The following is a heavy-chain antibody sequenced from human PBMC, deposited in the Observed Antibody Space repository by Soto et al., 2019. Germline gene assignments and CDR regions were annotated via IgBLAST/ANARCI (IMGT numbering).Heavy chain of an antibody. CDR2: ISAYNGNT. CDR3: AEGEKFCPNVLCFFKGMAA. V-gene: IGHV1-18*01. D-gene: IGHD2-8*01. CDR1: GYTFTSYG. Sequence: QVQLVQSGAEVKKPGASVKVSCKASGYTFTSYGISWVRQAPGQGLEWMGWISAYNGNTNYAQKFQGRVTMTTDTPTSQAYWERGSLRPTDTPVYYGAEGEKFCPNVLCFFKGMAAGGKGTTFT. J-gene: IGHJ6*03.